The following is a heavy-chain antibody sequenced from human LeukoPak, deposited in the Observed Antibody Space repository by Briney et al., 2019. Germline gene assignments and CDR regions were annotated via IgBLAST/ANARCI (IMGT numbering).Heavy chain of an antibody. D-gene: IGHD6-13*01. V-gene: IGHV3-30*03. CDR2: ITYDGSNK. Sequence: GGSLRLSCAASGFTFSSYGMHWVRQVPGKGLEWVAVITYDGSNKYYADSVKGRFTISRDNSKNTLYLQMNSLRAEDTAVYYCARGIAAAGRVYWGQGTLVTVSS. J-gene: IGHJ4*02. CDR1: GFTFSSYG. CDR3: ARGIAAAGRVY.